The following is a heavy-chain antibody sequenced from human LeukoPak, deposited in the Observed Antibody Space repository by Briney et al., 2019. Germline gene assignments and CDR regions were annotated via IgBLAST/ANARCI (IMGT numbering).Heavy chain of an antibody. V-gene: IGHV4-59*12. J-gene: IGHJ3*02. D-gene: IGHD6-19*01. Sequence: SETLTLTCTVSGGSISSYYWSWIRQPPGKGLEWIGYIYYSGSTNYNPSLKSRVTISVDTSKNQFSLKLSSVTAADTAVYYCARGRGYGSGWYVGAFDIWGQGTMVTVSS. CDR3: ARGRGYGSGWYVGAFDI. CDR2: IYYSGST. CDR1: GGSISSYY.